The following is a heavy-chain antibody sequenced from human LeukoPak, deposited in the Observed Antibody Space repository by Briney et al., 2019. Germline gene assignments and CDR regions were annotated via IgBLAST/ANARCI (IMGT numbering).Heavy chain of an antibody. Sequence: ASVKVSCKASGYTFTGYYMHWVRQAPGQGLEWMGWINPNSGGTNYAQKFQGRVTMTRDTSISTAYMELSRLRSDDTAVYYCAKDQGYSSAWYSRDGFDMWGQGTMVTVSS. J-gene: IGHJ3*02. CDR2: INPNSGGT. CDR3: AKDQGYSSAWYSRDGFDM. D-gene: IGHD6-19*01. V-gene: IGHV1-2*02. CDR1: GYTFTGYY.